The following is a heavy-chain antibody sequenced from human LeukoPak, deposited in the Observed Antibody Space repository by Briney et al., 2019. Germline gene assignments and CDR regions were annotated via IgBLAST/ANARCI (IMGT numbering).Heavy chain of an antibody. CDR3: ARGQYDRSPFLQH. CDR2: ISSGSII. CDR1: GFPFIDYY. V-gene: IGHV3-11*01. J-gene: IGHJ1*01. D-gene: IGHD3-22*01. Sequence: GGPLSLSCAASGFPFIDYYMSWIRQAQGKGLEGVSYISSGSIIYYADSVKGRFTISRDNAKNSMYLQMNSLRAEDTAVYYCARGQYDRSPFLQHWGQGTLVTVSS.